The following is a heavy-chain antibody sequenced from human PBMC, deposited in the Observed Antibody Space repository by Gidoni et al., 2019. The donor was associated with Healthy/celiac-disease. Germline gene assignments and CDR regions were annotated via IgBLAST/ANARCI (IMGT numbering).Heavy chain of an antibody. CDR3: AKDTTYYYDSSGYSYDY. V-gene: IGHV3-9*01. CDR1: GFTFDDYA. Sequence: EVQLVESGGGLVQPGRSLRLSCAASGFTFDDYAMHWVRQAPGKGLEWVSGISWNSGSIGYADSVKGRFTISRDNAKNSLYLQMNSLRAEDTALYYCAKDTTYYYDSSGYSYDYWGQGTLVTVSS. J-gene: IGHJ4*02. D-gene: IGHD3-22*01. CDR2: ISWNSGSI.